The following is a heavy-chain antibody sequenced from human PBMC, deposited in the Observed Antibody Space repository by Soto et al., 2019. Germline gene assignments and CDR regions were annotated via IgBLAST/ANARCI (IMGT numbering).Heavy chain of an antibody. V-gene: IGHV3-23*01. J-gene: IGHJ4*02. D-gene: IGHD6-13*01. CDR1: GFTFSSYG. CDR3: AKYASSSWFRFDL. Sequence: EVQLLESGGGLVQPGGSLRLSCAASGFTFSSYGMSWVRQAPGKGLEWVSSISGSGGSTYYADSVKGRFTISRDNSENTLYLQMNSLRAEDTALYYCAKYASSSWFRFDLWGQGALVTGSS. CDR2: ISGSGGST.